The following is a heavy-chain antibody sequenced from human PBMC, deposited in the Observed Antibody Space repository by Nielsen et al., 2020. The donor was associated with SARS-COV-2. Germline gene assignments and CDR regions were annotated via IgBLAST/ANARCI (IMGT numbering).Heavy chain of an antibody. CDR2: MNSDGDVT. J-gene: IGHJ4*02. V-gene: IGHV3-23*01. Sequence: GGSLRLSCAASGFTFRNYAMSWVRQAPGKGLEWVSSMNSDGDVTYYTGSVKGRFTVSRDNSKSMVYLQMHSLRVEDSALYYCAKVGPTYIAAAAANYWGQGIVVTVSS. CDR1: GFTFRNYA. D-gene: IGHD6-13*01. CDR3: AKVGPTYIAAAAANY.